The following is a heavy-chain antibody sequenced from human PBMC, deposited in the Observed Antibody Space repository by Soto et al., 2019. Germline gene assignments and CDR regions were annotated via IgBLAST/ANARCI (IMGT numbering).Heavy chain of an antibody. Sequence: GSLRLSCAASGFTLASYAMTWVRQPPGKRLEWVSSMNGAATSTSYADSVKGRFTTSRDSSRNTQYLHMNALRPEDTAVYYCARGGADHYSYGMDVWGQGTTVT. J-gene: IGHJ6*02. CDR3: ARGGADHYSYGMDV. CDR1: GFTLASYA. V-gene: IGHV3-23*01. CDR2: MNGAATST. D-gene: IGHD3-10*01.